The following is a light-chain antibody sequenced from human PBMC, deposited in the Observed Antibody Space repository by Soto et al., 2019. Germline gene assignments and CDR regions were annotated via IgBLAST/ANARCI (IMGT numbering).Light chain of an antibody. CDR2: EVT. V-gene: IGLV2-18*02. J-gene: IGLJ1*01. Sequence: QSALTQPPSVSGSPGQSVTISCTGTSSDVGSYNRVSWYQQPPGTAPKLMIYEVTNRPSGVPDRFSGSKSGNTASLTISGLQAEDEADYYCSSYTSSDTYVFGTGTRSPS. CDR1: SSDVGSYNR. CDR3: SSYTSSDTYV.